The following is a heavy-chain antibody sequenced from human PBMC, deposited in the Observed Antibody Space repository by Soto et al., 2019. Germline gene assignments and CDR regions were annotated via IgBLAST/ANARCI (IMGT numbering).Heavy chain of an antibody. CDR1: GGSISSYY. J-gene: IGHJ6*02. Sequence: SETLSLTCTVSGGSISSYYWSWIRQPPGKGLEWIGYIYYSGSTNYNPSLKSRVTISVDTSTNQFSLKLSSVTAADTAVYYCARRVGYNKWYYVMDVWGQGTTVTVSS. CDR2: IYYSGST. CDR3: ARRVGYNKWYYVMDV. D-gene: IGHD5-12*01. V-gene: IGHV4-59*01.